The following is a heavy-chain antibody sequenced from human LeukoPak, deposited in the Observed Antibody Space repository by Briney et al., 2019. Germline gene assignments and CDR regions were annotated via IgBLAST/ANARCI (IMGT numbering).Heavy chain of an antibody. D-gene: IGHD6-19*01. CDR2: INYSGSI. Sequence: SETLSLTCTVSGGSISSYYWSWIRQPPGKGLEWIGYINYSGSINYNPSLKSRVTISADTSKNQFSLKVSSVTAADTAVYYCARRGLAVAAHWGQGTLVTVSS. CDR1: GGSISSYY. CDR3: ARRGLAVAAH. V-gene: IGHV4-59*08. J-gene: IGHJ4*02.